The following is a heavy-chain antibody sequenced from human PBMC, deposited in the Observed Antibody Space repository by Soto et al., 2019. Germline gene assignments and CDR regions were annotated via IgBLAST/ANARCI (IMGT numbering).Heavy chain of an antibody. J-gene: IGHJ6*02. V-gene: IGHV3-30*18. CDR2: ISYDGSNT. CDR1: GFTFSNFG. CDR3: AKTCYSTISHCIDV. Sequence: SLRLSCAASGFTFSNFGMHWVRQAPGKGLEWVAVISYDGSNTYHADSVKGRFTVSRDNSENTLYLQMNSLRAEDTAVYYCAKTCYSTISHCIDVWGQGTTVTVSS. D-gene: IGHD2-2*01.